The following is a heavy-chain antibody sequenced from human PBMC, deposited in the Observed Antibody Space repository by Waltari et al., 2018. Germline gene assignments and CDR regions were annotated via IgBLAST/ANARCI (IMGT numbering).Heavy chain of an antibody. J-gene: IGHJ6*02. CDR2: INHSGST. CDR1: GGSCRAYY. Sequence: QVQLQQRGAGLLKPSETLSLTCAVYGGSCRAYYWSCIRQPQGKGLEWIGEINHSGSTNYNPSLKSRVTISVDTSKNQFSLKLSSVTAADTAVYYCARGKATVTYYYYYGMDVWGQGTTVTVSS. V-gene: IGHV4-34*01. CDR3: ARGKATVTYYYYYGMDV. D-gene: IGHD4-4*01.